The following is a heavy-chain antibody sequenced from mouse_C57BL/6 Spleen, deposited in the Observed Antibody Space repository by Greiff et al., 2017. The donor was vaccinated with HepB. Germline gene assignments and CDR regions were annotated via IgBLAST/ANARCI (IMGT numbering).Heavy chain of an antibody. CDR2: IDPENGDT. CDR3: TTRGNNYAMDY. CDR1: GFNIKDYY. D-gene: IGHD2-1*01. V-gene: IGHV14-4*01. Sequence: VQLKESGAELVRPGASVKLSCTASGFNIKDYYMHWVKQRPEQGLEWIGWIDPENGDTEYASKFQGKATITADTSSNTAYLQLSSLTSEDTAVYYCTTRGNNYAMDYWGQGTSVTVSS. J-gene: IGHJ4*01.